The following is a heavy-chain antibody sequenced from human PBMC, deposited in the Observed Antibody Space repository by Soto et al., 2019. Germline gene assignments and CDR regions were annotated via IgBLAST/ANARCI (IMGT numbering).Heavy chain of an antibody. CDR1: GFTFSSYA. J-gene: IGHJ3*02. CDR2: ISGSGGST. V-gene: IGHV3-23*01. CDR3: AKSRGYCGGDCYDAFDI. D-gene: IGHD2-21*01. Sequence: GGSLRLSCAASGFTFSSYAMSWVRQAPGKGLEWVSAISGSGGSTYYADSVKGRFTISRDNSKNTLYLQMNSLRAEDTAVYYCAKSRGYCGGDCYDAFDIWGQGTMVTVSS.